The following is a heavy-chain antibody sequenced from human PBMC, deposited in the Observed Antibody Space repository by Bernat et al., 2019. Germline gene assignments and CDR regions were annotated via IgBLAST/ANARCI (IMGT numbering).Heavy chain of an antibody. J-gene: IGHJ5*02. CDR2: ISAYNGNI. D-gene: IGHD2-2*01. CDR3: ARDWGPHCSNTSCHAFDT. V-gene: IGHV1-18*01. Sequence: QVRLVQSGVEVKKSGASVKVSCKASGYRFTSYGISWLRQTPGQGLEWMGWISAYNGNINYAQKFQGRVTMTTDTSTSTAYMDLRSLRSDDTAVYYCARDWGPHCSNTSCHAFDTWGQGTLVSVSS. CDR1: GYRFTSYG.